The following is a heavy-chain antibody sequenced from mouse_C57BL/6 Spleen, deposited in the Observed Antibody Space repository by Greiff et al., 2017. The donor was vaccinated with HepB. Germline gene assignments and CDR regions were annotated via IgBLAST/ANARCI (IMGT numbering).Heavy chain of an antibody. J-gene: IGHJ1*03. CDR1: GYSITSGYD. CDR3: AGSYEYFDV. Sequence: DVQLQESGPGMVKPSQSLSLTCTVTGYSITSGYDWHWIRHFPGNKLEWMGYISYSGSTNYNPSLKSRISITHDTSKNHFFLKLNSVTTEDTATYYCAGSYEYFDVWGTGTTVTVSS. D-gene: IGHD1-1*02. CDR2: ISYSGST. V-gene: IGHV3-1*01.